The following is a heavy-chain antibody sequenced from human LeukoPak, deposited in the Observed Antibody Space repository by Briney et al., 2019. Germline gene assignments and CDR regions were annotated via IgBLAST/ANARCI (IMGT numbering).Heavy chain of an antibody. J-gene: IGHJ5*02. V-gene: IGHV4-38-2*02. Sequence: SETLSLTCTVSGYSISSGYYWGWIRLPPGKGLEWIGSIYHSGSTYYNPSLKSRVTISVDTSKNQFSLKLSSVTAADTAVYYCAREDSSSWYYDWFDPWGQGTLVTVSS. D-gene: IGHD6-13*01. CDR2: IYHSGST. CDR1: GYSISSGYY. CDR3: AREDSSSWYYDWFDP.